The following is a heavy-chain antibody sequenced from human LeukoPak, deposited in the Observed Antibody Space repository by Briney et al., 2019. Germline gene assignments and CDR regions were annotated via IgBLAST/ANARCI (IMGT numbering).Heavy chain of an antibody. CDR3: ARMPRNNWFDP. D-gene: IGHD2-2*01. Sequence: ASVKVSCKASGGTFSSYAISWVRQAPGQGLEWMGRIIPILGTANYAQKFQGRVTITADKSTSTAYMELSSLRSEDTAVYYCARMPRNNWFDPWGQGTLVTVSS. CDR1: GGTFSSYA. V-gene: IGHV1-69*04. CDR2: IIPILGTA. J-gene: IGHJ5*02.